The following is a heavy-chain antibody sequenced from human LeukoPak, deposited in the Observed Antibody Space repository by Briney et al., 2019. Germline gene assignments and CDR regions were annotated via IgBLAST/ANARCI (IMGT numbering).Heavy chain of an antibody. CDR2: ITSSGAAT. CDR3: AKDRPNYYGSNGHYYKLNGDC. V-gene: IGHV3-23*01. J-gene: IGHJ4*02. CDR1: GFTFSSYW. D-gene: IGHD3-22*01. Sequence: PGGSLRLSCAASGFTFSSYWMHWVRQAPGKGLEWVSPITSSGAATYYADSVKGRFTISRDNSDNTLYLQMNSLRAEDTAVYYCAKDRPNYYGSNGHYYKLNGDCWGQGTLVTVSS.